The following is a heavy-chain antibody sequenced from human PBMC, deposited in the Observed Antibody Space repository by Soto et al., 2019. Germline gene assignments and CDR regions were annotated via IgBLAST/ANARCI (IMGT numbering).Heavy chain of an antibody. CDR3: ARDLDPSGSYYTDY. Sequence: QVQLVQSGAEVKKPRASVKVSCKASGYNFMPYGVNWVRQAPGQGLEWMGWISPWKGNTNYAQSFQGRVTMTTDTSTSTAYMELRSLTSDDTAVYYCARDLDPSGSYYTDYWGPGTLVTVSS. D-gene: IGHD3-10*01. V-gene: IGHV1-18*04. CDR2: ISPWKGNT. CDR1: GYNFMPYG. J-gene: IGHJ4*02.